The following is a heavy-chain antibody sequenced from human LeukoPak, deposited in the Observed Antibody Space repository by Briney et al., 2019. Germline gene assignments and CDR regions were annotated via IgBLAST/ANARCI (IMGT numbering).Heavy chain of an antibody. CDR2: INPNSGGT. CDR1: GYTFTGYY. CDR3: ARADFWSEFDY. Sequence: ASVKVSCKASGYTFTGYYMHWVRQAPGQGLEWMGWINPNSGGTNYAQKFQGRVTMTRDTSTRTVYMELSSLRSEDTAVYYCARADFWSEFDYWGQGTLVTVSS. J-gene: IGHJ4*02. D-gene: IGHD3-3*01. V-gene: IGHV1-2*02.